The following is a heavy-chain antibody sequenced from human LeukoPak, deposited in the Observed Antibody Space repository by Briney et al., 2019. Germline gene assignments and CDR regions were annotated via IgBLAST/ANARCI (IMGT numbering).Heavy chain of an antibody. D-gene: IGHD1-26*01. CDR1: GFTFNTYW. Sequence: GGSLRLSCAASGFTFNTYWMSWVRQAPGKGLEWVASIKQDGSEKYYVDSVKGRFTISRDNAKNSLYLQMDSLRAEDTAVYYCARDKIVGATFFDYWGQGTLVTASS. V-gene: IGHV3-7*01. CDR2: IKQDGSEK. CDR3: ARDKIVGATFFDY. J-gene: IGHJ4*02.